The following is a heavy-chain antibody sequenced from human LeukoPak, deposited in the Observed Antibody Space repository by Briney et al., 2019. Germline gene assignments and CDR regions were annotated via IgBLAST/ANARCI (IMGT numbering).Heavy chain of an antibody. V-gene: IGHV3-30*04. J-gene: IGHJ5*02. CDR3: ARSYCDSTSLGS. Sequence: GESLRLASAASAFTVSSYAMHWVRPAPGKVMEWVAVISYEGSKKYYADSVTGRFIISRDNSKNTLYMQMTSLRAKDTAAYYCARSYCDSTSLGSWGKGTLVTVSS. D-gene: IGHD4-17*01. CDR2: ISYEGSKK. CDR1: AFTVSSYA.